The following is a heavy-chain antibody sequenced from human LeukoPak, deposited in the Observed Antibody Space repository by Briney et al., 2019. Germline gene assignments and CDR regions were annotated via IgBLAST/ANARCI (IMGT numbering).Heavy chain of an antibody. Sequence: ASVKVSCKASGYTFTSYDINWVRQATGQGLEWMGWMNPNSGNTGYAQKFQGRVTMTRNTSISTAYMEPSSLRSEDTAVYYCARGRIAVAGTAYYFDYWGQGTLVTVSS. CDR1: GYTFTSYD. V-gene: IGHV1-8*01. CDR3: ARGRIAVAGTAYYFDY. J-gene: IGHJ4*02. D-gene: IGHD6-19*01. CDR2: MNPNSGNT.